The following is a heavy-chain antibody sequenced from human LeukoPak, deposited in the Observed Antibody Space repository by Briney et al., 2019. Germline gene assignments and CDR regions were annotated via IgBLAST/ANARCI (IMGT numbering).Heavy chain of an antibody. J-gene: IGHJ3*01. D-gene: IGHD6-19*01. V-gene: IGHV3-7*01. Sequence: PGGSLRLSRAASGFTLSRYWMTWVRQAPGRGLEWVASIKRDGSEKNYVDSVKGRFPISRDNGKNSLYLQMNSLRVEDTAVYYCARDHGWQSFDLWGQGTMLTVSS. CDR3: ARDHGWQSFDL. CDR1: GFTLSRYW. CDR2: IKRDGSEK.